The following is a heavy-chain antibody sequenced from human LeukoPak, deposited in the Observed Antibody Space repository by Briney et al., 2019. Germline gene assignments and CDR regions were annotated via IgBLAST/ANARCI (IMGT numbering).Heavy chain of an antibody. CDR3: AKYSGSYDGWFDP. Sequence: GGSLRLSCAASGSTFSSYWMSWVRQAPGKGLEWVANIKQDGSEKYYVDSVKGRFTISRDNAKNSLYLQMNSLRAEDTAVYYCAKYSGSYDGWFDPWGQGTLVTVSS. D-gene: IGHD1-26*01. V-gene: IGHV3-7*01. J-gene: IGHJ5*02. CDR2: IKQDGSEK. CDR1: GSTFSSYW.